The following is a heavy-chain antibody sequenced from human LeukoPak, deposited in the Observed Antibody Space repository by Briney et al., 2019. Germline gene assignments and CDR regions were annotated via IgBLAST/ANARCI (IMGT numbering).Heavy chain of an antibody. J-gene: IGHJ4*02. CDR2: IIPIFGTA. D-gene: IGHD3-22*01. V-gene: IGHV1-69*13. CDR3: ARGGTDYYDSSGHRGVFFDY. Sequence: ASVKVSCKASGGTFSSYAISWVRQAPGQGLEWMGGIIPIFGTANYAQKFQGRVTITADESTSTAYMELSSLRSEDTAVYYCARGGTDYYDSSGHRGVFFDYWGQGTLVTVSS. CDR1: GGTFSSYA.